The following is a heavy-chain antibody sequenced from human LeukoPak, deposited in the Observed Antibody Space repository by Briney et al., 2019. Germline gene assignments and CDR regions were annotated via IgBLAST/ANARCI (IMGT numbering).Heavy chain of an antibody. CDR1: GYTFTSYG. V-gene: IGHV1-2*02. J-gene: IGHJ3*02. CDR3: ARGLVDPYYYDSSGYFAFDI. CDR2: INPNSGGT. Sequence: ASVKVSCKASGYTFTSYGISWVRQAPGQGLEWMGWINPNSGGTNYAQKFQGRITMTRDTSISTAYMELSRLRSDDTAVYYCARGLVDPYYYDSSGYFAFDIWGQGTMVTVSS. D-gene: IGHD3-22*01.